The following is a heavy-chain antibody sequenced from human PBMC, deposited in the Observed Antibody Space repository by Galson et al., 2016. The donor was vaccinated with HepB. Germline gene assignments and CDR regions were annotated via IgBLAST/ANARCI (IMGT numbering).Heavy chain of an antibody. Sequence: SLRLSCAASGFTFINYGMTWVRRAPGKGLEWVSVTSNSGDIKYYADSAKGRFSIPRDNSKNTLYLQMNSLGAEDTAIYYCVKGSIGSGGLDVWGPGTTVTVSS. CDR2: TSNSGDIK. CDR1: GFTFINYG. CDR3: VKGSIGSGGLDV. D-gene: IGHD2-15*01. J-gene: IGHJ6*01. V-gene: IGHV3-23*01.